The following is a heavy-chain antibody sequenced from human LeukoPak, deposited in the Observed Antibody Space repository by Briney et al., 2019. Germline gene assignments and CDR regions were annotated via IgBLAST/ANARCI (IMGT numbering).Heavy chain of an antibody. Sequence: GGSLRLSCAASGFTLSGYSMTWVRQAPGKGLEWVSYISSSGSTIYYADSVKGRFTISRDNAKNSLYLQMNSLRAEDTAVYYCARAPRGVFDYWGQGTLVTVSS. V-gene: IGHV3-48*04. J-gene: IGHJ4*02. CDR2: ISSSGSTI. D-gene: IGHD3-10*01. CDR3: ARAPRGVFDY. CDR1: GFTLSGYS.